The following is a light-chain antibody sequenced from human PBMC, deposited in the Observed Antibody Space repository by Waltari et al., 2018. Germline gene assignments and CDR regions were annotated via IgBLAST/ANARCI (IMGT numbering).Light chain of an antibody. Sequence: QSVLTQPPSVSAAPGQQVTISCPGNSSNIGTAHVSWFQQLPGTLPKVVIYDNSERPPGIPDRFSGSKSGTSATLGITGLQTGDEACYYCGTWDHSLHGVVFGGGTELTVL. CDR1: SSNIGTAH. CDR2: DNS. J-gene: IGLJ2*01. V-gene: IGLV1-51*01. CDR3: GTWDHSLHGVV.